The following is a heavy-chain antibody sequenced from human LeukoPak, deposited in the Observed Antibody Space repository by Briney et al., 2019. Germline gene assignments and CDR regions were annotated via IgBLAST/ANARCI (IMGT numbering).Heavy chain of an antibody. CDR3: ARATRRDWGQYYFDY. Sequence: SETLSLTCAVYGGSLSGYYWSWIRQSPGKGLEWIGEINHSRTTNCNPSLKSRVTISVDTSKNQFSLKLTSVTAADTAVYYCARATRRDWGQYYFDYWGQGTLVTVSS. V-gene: IGHV4-34*01. CDR2: INHSRTT. D-gene: IGHD7-27*01. J-gene: IGHJ4*02. CDR1: GGSLSGYY.